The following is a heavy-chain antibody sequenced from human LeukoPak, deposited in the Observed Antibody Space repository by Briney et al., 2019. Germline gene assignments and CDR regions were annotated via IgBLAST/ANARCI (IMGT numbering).Heavy chain of an antibody. CDR2: IYSGGST. Sequence: GGSLSLSCAASGFTVSSNYMSWVRQAPGKWLGWVSFIYSGGSTYYADSVKGRFTIARDNSKNTLYLQMNSLRAEDTAVYYCARIRQLVGYYYYYYMDVWGKGTTVTVSS. CDR1: GFTVSSNY. CDR3: ARIRQLVGYYYYYYMDV. V-gene: IGHV3-66*02. J-gene: IGHJ6*03. D-gene: IGHD6-6*01.